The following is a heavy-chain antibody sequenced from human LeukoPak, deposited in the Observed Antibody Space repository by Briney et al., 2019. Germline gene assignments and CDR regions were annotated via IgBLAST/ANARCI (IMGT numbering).Heavy chain of an antibody. J-gene: IGHJ5*02. CDR1: GFTFSSYA. V-gene: IGHV3-30-3*01. D-gene: IGHD6-19*01. CDR2: ISYDGSNK. CDR3: ARGIAVAGTSWFDP. Sequence: GGSLRLSCAASGFTFSSYAMHWVRQAPGKGLEWVAVISYDGSNKYYADSVKGRFTISRDNSKNTLYLQMNSLRAEDTAVYYCARGIAVAGTSWFDPWAREPWSPSPQ.